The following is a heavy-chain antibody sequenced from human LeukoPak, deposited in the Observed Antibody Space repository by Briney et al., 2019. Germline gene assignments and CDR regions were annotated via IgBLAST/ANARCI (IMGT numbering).Heavy chain of an antibody. D-gene: IGHD1-14*01. V-gene: IGHV3-23*01. Sequence: GGSLRLSCAASGFTFSSYAMSWVRQAPGKGLEWVSTISGSGGSSYYADSVKGRFTISRDNSKNTLYLQMNSLRAEDTAVYYCARGRTGAWDAFDVWGRGTLVTVSS. CDR1: GFTFSSYA. J-gene: IGHJ3*01. CDR3: ARGRTGAWDAFDV. CDR2: ISGSGGSS.